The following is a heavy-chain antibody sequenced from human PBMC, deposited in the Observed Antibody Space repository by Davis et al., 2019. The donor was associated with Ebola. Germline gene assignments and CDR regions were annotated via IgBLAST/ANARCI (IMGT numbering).Heavy chain of an antibody. CDR2: TYYNSKWYS. Sequence: HSQTLSLTCAISGDSVSGSSGAWNWIRQSPSRGLEWLGRTYYNSKWYSDYAVSVKSRITINPDTSKNQFSLQLNSVTPEDTALYYCARGWFRGGMDVWGEGTTVSVSS. D-gene: IGHD3-10*01. V-gene: IGHV6-1*01. CDR1: GDSVSGSSGA. CDR3: ARGWFRGGMDV. J-gene: IGHJ6*04.